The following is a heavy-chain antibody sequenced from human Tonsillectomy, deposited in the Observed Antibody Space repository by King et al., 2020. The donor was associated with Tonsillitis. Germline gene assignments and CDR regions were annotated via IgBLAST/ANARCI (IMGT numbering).Heavy chain of an antibody. CDR2: IYYSGST. V-gene: IGHV4-59*01. CDR3: AAFDWSYYFDY. CDR1: GGSISSYY. D-gene: IGHD3-9*01. J-gene: IGHJ4*02. Sequence: QVQLQESGPGLVKPSETLSLTCTVSGGSISSYYWSWIRQPPGKGLEWIGYIYYSGSTNYNPSLKSRVTISVDTSKNQFSLKLSSVTAADTAVYYCAAFDWSYYFDYWGQGTLVTVSS.